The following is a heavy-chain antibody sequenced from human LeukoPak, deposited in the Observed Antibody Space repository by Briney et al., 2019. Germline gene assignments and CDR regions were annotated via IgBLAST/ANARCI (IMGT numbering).Heavy chain of an antibody. D-gene: IGHD1-7*01. Sequence: GSLRLSCAASGFTFSSYWMSWVRQAPGKGLEWVANIKQDGSEKHYVDSVKGRFTITRDNAKDSLYLQMNSLRAEDTAVYYCATAAYNWNYYFDYWGQGTLVSVSS. CDR3: ATAAYNWNYYFDY. V-gene: IGHV3-7*01. CDR2: IKQDGSEK. CDR1: GFTFSSYW. J-gene: IGHJ4*02.